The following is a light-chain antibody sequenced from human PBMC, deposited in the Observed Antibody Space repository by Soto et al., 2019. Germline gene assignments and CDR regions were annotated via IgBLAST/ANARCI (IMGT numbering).Light chain of an antibody. CDR1: QSVRSSY. V-gene: IGKV3-20*01. CDR2: GAS. Sequence: EIVLTQSPGTLSSSPGERATLSCRASQSVRSSYLAWYQQKPGQAPRLLIYGASSRATGIPDRFSGSESGTDFTLTISILEPEDFAVYYCQQYGSSPPLTFGGGTNVEI. CDR3: QQYGSSPPLT. J-gene: IGKJ4*01.